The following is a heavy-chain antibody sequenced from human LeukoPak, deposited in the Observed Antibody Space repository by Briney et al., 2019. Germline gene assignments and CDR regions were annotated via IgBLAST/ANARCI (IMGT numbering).Heavy chain of an antibody. Sequence: GASVKVSCKASGYTFTSYGISWVRQAPGQGLEWMGWISAYNGNTNYAQKLQGRVTMTTDTSTSTAYMELRSLRSDDTAVYYCARARGFVVVAAPESDAFDIWGQGTMVTVSS. J-gene: IGHJ3*02. CDR2: ISAYNGNT. D-gene: IGHD2-15*01. CDR1: GYTFTSYG. CDR3: ARARGFVVVAAPESDAFDI. V-gene: IGHV1-18*01.